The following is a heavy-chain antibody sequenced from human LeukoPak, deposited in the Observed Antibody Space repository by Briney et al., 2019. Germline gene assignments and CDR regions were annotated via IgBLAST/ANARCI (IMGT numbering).Heavy chain of an antibody. CDR2: ISGSGGST. V-gene: IGHV3-23*01. J-gene: IGHJ4*02. Sequence: GGSLRLSCAASGFTFSSYAMSWVRQAPGKGLEWVSAISGSGGSTYYADSVKGRFTISRDNSKNTLYLQMNSLRAEDTAVYHCTKDSDPIMKFPVHPGDYFDYWGQGTLVTVSS. D-gene: IGHD2-8*01. CDR3: TKDSDPIMKFPVHPGDYFDY. CDR1: GFTFSSYA.